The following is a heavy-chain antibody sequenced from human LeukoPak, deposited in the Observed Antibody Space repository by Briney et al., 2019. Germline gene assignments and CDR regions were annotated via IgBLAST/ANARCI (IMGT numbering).Heavy chain of an antibody. V-gene: IGHV3-30*18. Sequence: PGGSLRLSCAGAGFTFSNYGMHWVRQAPGKGLEWVAVISYEGRTTYYADSVKGRFTISRDNSRNTLFLQMDSLRPEDTAVYYCAKGGTARISTWYDNWGQGTLVTVSS. D-gene: IGHD6-13*01. CDR3: AKGGTARISTWYDN. CDR1: GFTFSNYG. J-gene: IGHJ4*02. CDR2: ISYEGRTT.